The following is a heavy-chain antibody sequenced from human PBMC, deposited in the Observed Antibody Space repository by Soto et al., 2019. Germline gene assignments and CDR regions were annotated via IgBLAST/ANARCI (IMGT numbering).Heavy chain of an antibody. CDR1: GFTFSSYA. CDR3: AKDDTLTVSGSYVSDAFDI. J-gene: IGHJ3*02. CDR2: ISGSGGST. V-gene: IGHV3-23*01. Sequence: GGSLRLSCAASGFTFSSYAMSWVRQAPGKGLEWVSAISGSGGSTYYADSVKGRFTISRDNSKNTLYLQMNSLRAEDTAVYYCAKDDTLTVSGSYVSDAFDIWGQGTMVTVS. D-gene: IGHD1-26*01.